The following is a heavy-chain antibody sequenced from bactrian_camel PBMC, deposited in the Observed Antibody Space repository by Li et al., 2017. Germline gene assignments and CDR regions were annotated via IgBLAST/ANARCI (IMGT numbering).Heavy chain of an antibody. CDR1: GYTYSSYC. D-gene: IGHD2*01. CDR3: AADSRWWVSLSSGGNCLPSDIGYNY. V-gene: IGHV3S26*01. Sequence: QLVESGGGLVQPGGSLRLSCAASGYTYSSYCMAWFRQAPGKEREGVAAIDDDGSTNYADSVKGRFTISKDNAKNTLYLQMDSLKPEDTAMYYCAADSRWWVSLSSGGNCLPSDIGYNYWGQGTQVTVS. CDR2: IDDDGST. J-gene: IGHJ4*01.